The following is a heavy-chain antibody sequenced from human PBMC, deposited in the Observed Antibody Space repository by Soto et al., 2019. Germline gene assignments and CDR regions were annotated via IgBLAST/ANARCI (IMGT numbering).Heavy chain of an antibody. CDR2: ISSSSSYI. D-gene: IGHD7-27*01. CDR1: GFTFSSYN. CDR3: AREGARDGDFDF. J-gene: IGHJ4*02. Sequence: EVQLVESGGGLVKPGGSLRLSCAASGFTFSSYNMNWVRQAPGKGLEWVSWISSSSSYIDYADSVKGRFTISRDNAKNSLYLQMNSLRAEDTAVYYCAREGARDGDFDFWGQGTLVTVSS. V-gene: IGHV3-21*01.